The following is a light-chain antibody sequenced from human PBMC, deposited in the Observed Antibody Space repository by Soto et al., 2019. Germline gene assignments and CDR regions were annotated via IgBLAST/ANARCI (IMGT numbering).Light chain of an antibody. CDR1: QSIVTY. CDR2: AAS. J-gene: IGKJ2*01. V-gene: IGKV1-39*01. CDR3: QQTYRPPYS. Sequence: DIQMTQFPDSLSASVGDRVTITCRASQSIVTYLNWYQQKPGKAPNLLVYAASSVQSGVPSRFSGSGSGTDFTLTISTLQPEDFATYYCQQTYRPPYSIGQGTKLEI.